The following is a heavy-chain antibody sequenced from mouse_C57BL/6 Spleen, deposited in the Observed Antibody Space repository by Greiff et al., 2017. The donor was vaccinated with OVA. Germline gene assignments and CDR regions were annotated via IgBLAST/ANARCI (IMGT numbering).Heavy chain of an antibody. D-gene: IGHD2-3*01. CDR1: GFSFNTYA. J-gene: IGHJ3*01. CDR2: IRSKSNNYAT. V-gene: IGHV10-1*01. CDR3: VRLYDGYYWFAY. Sequence: DVKLVESGGGLVQPKGSLKLSCAASGFSFNTYAMNWVRQAPGKGLEWVARIRSKSNNYATYYADSVKDRFTISRDDSESMLYLQMNNLKTEDTAMYYCVRLYDGYYWFAYWGQGTLVTVSA.